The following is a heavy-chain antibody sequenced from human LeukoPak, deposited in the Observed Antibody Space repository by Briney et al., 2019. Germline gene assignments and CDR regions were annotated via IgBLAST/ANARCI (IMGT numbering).Heavy chain of an antibody. CDR1: GLTLSNYG. CDR3: AKRGVVIRVILVGFHKEAYYFDS. J-gene: IGHJ4*02. V-gene: IGHV3-23*01. D-gene: IGHD3-22*01. Sequence: GGSLRLSCAVSGLTLSNYGMSWVRQAPGKGLEWVAGISDSGGRTNYADSVKGRFTISRDNSKNTLYLQMNSLRAVDTAVYFCAKRGVVIRVILVGFHKEAYYFDSWGQGALVTVSS. CDR2: ISDSGGRT.